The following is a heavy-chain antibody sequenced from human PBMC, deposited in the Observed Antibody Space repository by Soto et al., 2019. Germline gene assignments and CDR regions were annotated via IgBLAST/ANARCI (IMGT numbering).Heavy chain of an antibody. CDR2: IYHGGTT. J-gene: IGHJ5*01. CDR3: ARDSCGYCGCDP. D-gene: IGHD3-22*01. CDR1: GFSTSSGYS. V-gene: IGHV4-38-2*02. Sequence: PQSLSPTCVVSGFSTSSGYSWGCIRPAPGQGREWVGSIYHGGTTYYNPSVKGRVTISVDTSKTEFSLKMSFVTAEDTAEYYGARDSCGYCGCDPWGQGTMVTVSS.